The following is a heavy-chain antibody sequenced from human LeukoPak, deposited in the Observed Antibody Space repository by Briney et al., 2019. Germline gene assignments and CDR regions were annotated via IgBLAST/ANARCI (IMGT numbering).Heavy chain of an antibody. CDR2: ISGSGGST. D-gene: IGHD3-3*01. CDR1: GFTFSSYA. J-gene: IGHJ4*02. Sequence: PGGSLRLSCAASGFTFSSYAMSWVRQAPGKGLEWVSAISGSGGSTYYADSVKGRFTISRDNSKNTLYLQMNSLRAEDTAVYYCAKLRYDFWSGYCLFDYWGQGTLVTVSS. CDR3: AKLRYDFWSGYCLFDY. V-gene: IGHV3-23*01.